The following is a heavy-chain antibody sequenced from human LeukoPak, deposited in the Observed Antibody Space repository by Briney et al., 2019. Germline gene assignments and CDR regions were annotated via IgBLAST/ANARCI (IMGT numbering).Heavy chain of an antibody. CDR2: ISSSSSYI. D-gene: IGHD2-15*01. J-gene: IGHJ6*03. CDR1: GFTFTSYG. CDR3: ARVLRYCSGGNCYSGGLGYMDV. V-gene: IGHV3-21*04. Sequence: GGSLRLSCAASGFTFTSYGMTWVRQAQGKGLEWVSSISSSSSYIYYADSVKGRFTISRDNAKNSLFLQMNSLRAEDTAVYYCARVLRYCSGGNCYSGGLGYMDVWGKGTTVTISS.